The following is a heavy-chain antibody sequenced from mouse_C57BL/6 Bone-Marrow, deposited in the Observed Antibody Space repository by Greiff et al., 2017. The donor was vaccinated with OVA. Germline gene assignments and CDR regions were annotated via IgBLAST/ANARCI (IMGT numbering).Heavy chain of an antibody. D-gene: IGHD4-1*01. Sequence: EVKLVESGGDLVKPGGSLKLSCAASGFTFSSYGMSWVRQTPDKRLEWVATISSGGSYTYYPDSVKGRFTISRDNAKNTLYLQMSSLKSEDTAMYYCARLGLGGGFAYWGQGTLVTVSA. J-gene: IGHJ3*01. CDR1: GFTFSSYG. V-gene: IGHV5-6*01. CDR3: ARLGLGGGFAY. CDR2: ISSGGSYT.